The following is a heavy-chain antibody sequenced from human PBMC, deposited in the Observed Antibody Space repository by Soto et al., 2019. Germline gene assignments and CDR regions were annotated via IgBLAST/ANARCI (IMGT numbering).Heavy chain of an antibody. D-gene: IGHD1-1*01. V-gene: IGHV3-30*04. CDR3: ARELERVFDY. CDR1: GFTFSSYA. Sequence: GWSLRLSCAASGFTFSSYAMHWVRQAPGKGLEWVAFIVYDGRNKYYADSVKGRFTISRDNSKNTLYLQMNSLRIEDTAVYYCARELERVFDYWGQGTMCTVSS. J-gene: IGHJ4*02. CDR2: IVYDGRNK.